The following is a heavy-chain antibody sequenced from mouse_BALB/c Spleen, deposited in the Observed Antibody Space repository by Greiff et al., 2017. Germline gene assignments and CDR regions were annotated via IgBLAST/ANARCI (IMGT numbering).Heavy chain of an antibody. CDR1: GFTFSSYT. J-gene: IGHJ2*01. CDR3: ARSYDGYYYFDY. CDR2: ISNGGGST. D-gene: IGHD2-3*01. V-gene: IGHV5-12-2*01. Sequence: DVKLVESGGGLVQPGGSLKLSCAASGFTFSSYTMSWVRQTPEKRLEWVAYISNGGGSTYYPDTVKGRFTISRDNAKNTLYLQMSSLKSEDTAMYYCARSYDGYYYFDYWGQGTTLTVSS.